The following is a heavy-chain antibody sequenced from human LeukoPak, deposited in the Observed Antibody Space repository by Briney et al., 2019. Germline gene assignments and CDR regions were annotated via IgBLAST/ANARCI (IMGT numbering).Heavy chain of an antibody. Sequence: SETLTLTCTVSGGSITGYYWNWIRQPPGKGLEWIGYIYYSGGTYYNPSLKSRVTISVDTSKNQFSLKLNSVTAADTAVYYCARQPTWIQLWLGWFDPWGQGTLVTVSS. CDR3: ARQPTWIQLWLGWFDP. J-gene: IGHJ5*02. CDR2: IYYSGGT. CDR1: GGSITGYY. D-gene: IGHD5-18*01. V-gene: IGHV4-59*08.